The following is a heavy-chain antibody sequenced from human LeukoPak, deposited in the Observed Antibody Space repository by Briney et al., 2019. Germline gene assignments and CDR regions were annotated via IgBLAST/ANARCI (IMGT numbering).Heavy chain of an antibody. Sequence: PGRSLRLSCAASGFTFDDYAMHWVRQAPGKGLEWVSGISWNSGSIGYADSVKGRFTISRDNAKNSLYLQMNSLRAEDTAVYYCARERSGATTPLDYWGQGTLVTVSS. D-gene: IGHD1-26*01. CDR2: ISWNSGSI. CDR1: GFTFDDYA. V-gene: IGHV3-9*01. CDR3: ARERSGATTPLDY. J-gene: IGHJ4*02.